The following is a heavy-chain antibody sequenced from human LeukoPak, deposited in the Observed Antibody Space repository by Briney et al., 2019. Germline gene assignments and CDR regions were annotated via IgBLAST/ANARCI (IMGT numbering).Heavy chain of an antibody. Sequence: SETLSLTCAVYGGTFSGYYWSWIRQPPGKGLEWIGQINHSGSTNYNPSLKSRVTISVDTSKNQFSLKLSSVTAADTAVYYCARGIYCSGGSCYKQYYFDYWGQGTLVTVSS. V-gene: IGHV4-34*01. J-gene: IGHJ4*02. CDR2: INHSGST. CDR1: GGTFSGYY. CDR3: ARGIYCSGGSCYKQYYFDY. D-gene: IGHD2-15*01.